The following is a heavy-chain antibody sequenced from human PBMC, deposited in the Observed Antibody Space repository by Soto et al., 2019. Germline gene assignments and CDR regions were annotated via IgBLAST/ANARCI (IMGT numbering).Heavy chain of an antibody. Sequence: PGESLKISCAASGFVVSGHAMHWVRQAPGKGLEWVAVISSDGTQTYYADSVRGRFTMFRDTSKNTLFLQMNSLRAEDAAVYYCARSEYYRGWLCFDYWGQGTLVTVSS. CDR2: ISSDGTQT. V-gene: IGHV3-33*05. CDR3: ARSEYYRGWLCFDY. D-gene: IGHD6-19*01. CDR1: GFVVSGHA. J-gene: IGHJ4*02.